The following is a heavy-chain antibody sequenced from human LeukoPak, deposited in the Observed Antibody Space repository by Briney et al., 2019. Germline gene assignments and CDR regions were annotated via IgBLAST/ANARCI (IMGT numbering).Heavy chain of an antibody. J-gene: IGHJ4*02. CDR3: ARDYDYGFDY. CDR2: ITGSSSNI. Sequence: PGGSLRLSCAASGFTFSSYSKNWVRQAPGKGLEWVSYITGSSSNIYYADSVKGRFTISRDNARNSLYLQMNSLRDEDTAVYYCARDYDYGFDYWGQGSLVTVSS. CDR1: GFTFSSYS. V-gene: IGHV3-48*02. D-gene: IGHD4-17*01.